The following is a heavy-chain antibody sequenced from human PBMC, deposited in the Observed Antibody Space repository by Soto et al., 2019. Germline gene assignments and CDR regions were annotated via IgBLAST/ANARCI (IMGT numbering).Heavy chain of an antibody. CDR1: GGSISSSSYY. Sequence: QLQLQESGPGLVKPSETLSLTCTVSGGSISSSSYYWGWIRQPPGKGLEWIGSIYYSGSTYYNPSLKSRVTLSVDTSKNPSCLKLSSVTAADTAVYSCARHSPEAPDIVVVHAALLTTHFGHWGQETLVTVSS. D-gene: IGHD2-2*01. CDR2: IYYSGST. CDR3: ARHSPEAPDIVVVHAALLTTHFGH. V-gene: IGHV4-39*01. J-gene: IGHJ4*02.